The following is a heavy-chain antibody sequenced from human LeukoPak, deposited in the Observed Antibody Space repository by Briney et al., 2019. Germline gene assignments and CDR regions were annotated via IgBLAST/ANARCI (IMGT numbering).Heavy chain of an antibody. J-gene: IGHJ4*02. Sequence: PSETLSLTCTVSGGSISSSTYYWGRIRQPPGKGLERIGSIFYSGSTYYSPSLQSRVTISVSTSKNQFSLKLSSVTAADTAVYYCARHTKHLVREVLAYWGQGTLVTASS. CDR1: GGSISSSTYY. CDR3: ARHTKHLVREVLAY. D-gene: IGHD6-6*01. V-gene: IGHV4-39*01. CDR2: IFYSGST.